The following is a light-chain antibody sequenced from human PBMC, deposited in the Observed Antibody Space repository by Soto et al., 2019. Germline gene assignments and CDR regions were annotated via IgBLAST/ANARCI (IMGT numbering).Light chain of an antibody. J-gene: IGKJ2*01. Sequence: EVVMTQSPATLSVPQGERATLSCRASQSVSSNLVWYQKKPGQAPRLLIYDASTRATGIPARFSGSGSWTEFTLTISSPQSEDFALYFCQQCNNWPYTFGRRTKLEIK. CDR1: QSVSSN. V-gene: IGKV3-15*01. CDR3: QQCNNWPYT. CDR2: DAS.